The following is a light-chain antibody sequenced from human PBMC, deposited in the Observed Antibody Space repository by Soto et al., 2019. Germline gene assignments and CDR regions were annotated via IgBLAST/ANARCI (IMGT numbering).Light chain of an antibody. J-gene: IGKJ5*01. V-gene: IGKV3-11*01. CDR3: QQRSNWPPRVT. CDR1: QSVSSY. CDR2: DAS. Sequence: EIVLTQSPATLSLSPGSRATLSCRASQSVSSYLAWYQQKPGQAPRLPIYDASNRATGIPARFSGSGSGTDFTLTISSLEPEDFAVYYCQQRSNWPPRVTFGQGTQLEIK.